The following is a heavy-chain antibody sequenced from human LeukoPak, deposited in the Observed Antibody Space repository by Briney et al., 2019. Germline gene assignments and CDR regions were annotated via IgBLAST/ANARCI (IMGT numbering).Heavy chain of an antibody. D-gene: IGHD3-10*01. CDR3: ARDHQLLWCGGLSMVFDY. V-gene: IGHV1-18*04. J-gene: IGHJ4*02. Sequence: ASVKVSCKASGYTFTSYGNSWVRQAPGQGLEWMGWISAYYGNTNYAQELQGRVTLTTDTSTSTAYMELMRLRYDDTDVYYCARDHQLLWCGGLSMVFDYWGQGTLVTVSS. CDR1: GYTFTSYG. CDR2: ISAYYGNT.